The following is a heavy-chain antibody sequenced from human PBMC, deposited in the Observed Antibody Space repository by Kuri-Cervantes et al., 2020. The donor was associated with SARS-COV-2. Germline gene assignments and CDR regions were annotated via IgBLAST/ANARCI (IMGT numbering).Heavy chain of an antibody. CDR3: ARSSSGSYSDFEF. D-gene: IGHD1-26*01. CDR1: GYTFTSFY. CDR2: ISPIVGDT. Sequence: ASVKVSCKASGYTFTSFYLHWLRQAPGQGLEWMAVISPIVGDTTYAQRFRDRVSVTKDTSTSTVYMELRSLTSDDTAVYYCARSSSGSYSDFEFWGQGTLVTVSS. J-gene: IGHJ4*02. V-gene: IGHV1-46*01.